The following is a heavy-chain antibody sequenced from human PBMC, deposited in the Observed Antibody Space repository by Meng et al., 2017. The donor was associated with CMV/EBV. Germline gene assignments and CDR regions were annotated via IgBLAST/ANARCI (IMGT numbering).Heavy chain of an antibody. CDR3: ARILYSSSSGYGMDV. CDR2: IYYSWST. CDR1: GGSISSSSYY. Sequence: GSLRLSCTVSGGSISSSSYYWGWIRQPPGKGLEWIGSIYYSWSTYYNPSLKSRVTISVDTSKNQFSLKLSSVTAADTAVYYCARILYSSSSGYGMDVWGQGTTVTVSS. D-gene: IGHD6-6*01. V-gene: IGHV4-39*07. J-gene: IGHJ6*02.